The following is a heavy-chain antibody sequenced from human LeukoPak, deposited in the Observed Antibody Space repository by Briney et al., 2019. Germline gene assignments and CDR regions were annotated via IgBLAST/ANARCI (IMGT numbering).Heavy chain of an antibody. Sequence: PGGSLRLSCGASGFXFSNYEMNWVRQAPGKGLEWVSYISSSGTTIYYAERRFTISRDNAKNSLYLLMNSLRAGDTAIYYCARGYCSGGSCYGGDYWGQGTLVTVSS. D-gene: IGHD2-15*01. CDR3: ARGYCSGGSCYGGDY. V-gene: IGHV3-48*03. CDR2: ISSSGTTI. J-gene: IGHJ4*02. CDR1: GFXFSNYE.